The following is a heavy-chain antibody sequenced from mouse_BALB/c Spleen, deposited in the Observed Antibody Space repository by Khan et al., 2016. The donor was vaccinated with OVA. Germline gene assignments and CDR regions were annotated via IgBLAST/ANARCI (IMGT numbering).Heavy chain of an antibody. V-gene: IGHV5-9-3*01. Sequence: EVELVESGGGLVKPGGSLKLSCAASGFTFSNYAMSWVRQTPEKRLEWVATISSDGDYSYYPDNVTGRFTISSENAKNILYLQMSSLRSEDTAMYYCARSAYGNFAYWGQGTLVTVSA. J-gene: IGHJ3*01. CDR2: ISSDGDYS. D-gene: IGHD2-1*01. CDR3: ARSAYGNFAY. CDR1: GFTFSNYA.